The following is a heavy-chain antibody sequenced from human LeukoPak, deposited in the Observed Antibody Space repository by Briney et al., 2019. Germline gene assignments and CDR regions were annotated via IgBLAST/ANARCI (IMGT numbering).Heavy chain of an antibody. V-gene: IGHV3-15*01. CDR2: IKSKTDGGTT. D-gene: IGHD1-1*01. J-gene: IGHJ4*02. CDR3: TTDGGMYNWNDVVY. CDR1: GFTCNNAW. Sequence: GGSLRLSCAASGFTCNNAWMSWVRQAPGKGLEWGGLIKSKTDGGTTDYAAPVKGRFTISRDDSKNTLFLQMNSLKTEDTAVYYCTTDGGMYNWNDVVYCGQGTLVTVSS.